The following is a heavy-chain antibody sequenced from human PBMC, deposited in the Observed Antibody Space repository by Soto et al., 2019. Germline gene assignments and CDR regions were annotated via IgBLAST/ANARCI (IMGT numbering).Heavy chain of an antibody. V-gene: IGHV4-39*01. CDR2: ISSSGST. CDR3: ARHYVACTDY. D-gene: IGHD6-19*01. Sequence: QLQLQESGPGLVKPSETLSLTCTVSGGSISSSSYYWGWIRQPPGKGLEWIGSISSSGSTYYNPSLKSLVTVSLDTSKNQSSLKLSSVAAADTAVYYCARHYVACTDYWGHGTLVTVSS. J-gene: IGHJ4*01. CDR1: GGSISSSSYY.